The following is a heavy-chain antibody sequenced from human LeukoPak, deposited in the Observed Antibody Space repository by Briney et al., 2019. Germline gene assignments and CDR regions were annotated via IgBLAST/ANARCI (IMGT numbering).Heavy chain of an antibody. Sequence: GGSLRLSCAASGFDFSDYTMIWVRQAPGKGLEWVSSINSRSNYIYYADSVKGRFTISKDNAKNSLYLQMNSLRAEDTAVYYCARMTMFRGINMFVYWREGTLVSVSS. D-gene: IGHD3-10*01. CDR1: GFDFSDYT. CDR3: ARMTMFRGINMFVY. V-gene: IGHV3-21*01. CDR2: INSRSNYI. J-gene: IGHJ4*02.